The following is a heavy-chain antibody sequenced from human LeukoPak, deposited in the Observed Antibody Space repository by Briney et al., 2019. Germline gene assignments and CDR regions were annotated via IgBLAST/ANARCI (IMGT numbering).Heavy chain of an antibody. D-gene: IGHD4-23*01. CDR1: GFTVSSNY. CDR2: IYSGGST. CDR3: ARRAGGYSHPYDY. J-gene: IGHJ4*02. Sequence: PGGSLRLSCAASGFTVSSNYMSWVRQAPGKGLEWVSLIYSGGSTYYADSVKGRFTISRDNSKNTLYLQMNSLRAEDTAMYYCARRAGGYSHPYDYWGQGTLVTVSS. V-gene: IGHV3-53*01.